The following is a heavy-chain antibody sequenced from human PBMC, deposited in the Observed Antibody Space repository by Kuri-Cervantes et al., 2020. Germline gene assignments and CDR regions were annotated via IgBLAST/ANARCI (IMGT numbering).Heavy chain of an antibody. D-gene: IGHD3-10*01. CDR2: ISSSSSYI. CDR1: GFTFSSYS. CDR3: ARGGEVLLWFGETGDAFDI. J-gene: IGHJ3*02. Sequence: GGSLRLSCAASGFTFSSYSMNWVRQAPGKGLEWVSSISSSSSYIYYADSVKGRFTISRDNAKNSLYLQMNSLRAEDTAVYYCARGGEVLLWFGETGDAFDIWGQGTMVTVSS. V-gene: IGHV3-21*01.